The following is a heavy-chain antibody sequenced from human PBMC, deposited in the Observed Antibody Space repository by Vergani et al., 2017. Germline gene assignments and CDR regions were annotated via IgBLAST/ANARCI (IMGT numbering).Heavy chain of an antibody. J-gene: IGHJ4*02. V-gene: IGHV4-61*02. CDR1: GGSINSHNYY. Sequence: QVQLQESGPGLVKPSQTLSLTCTVSGGSINSHNYYWSWIRQPAGKGLEWIGRIHTSGSTNYNPSLKSRVTMSEDTSKNQFSLNLTSVTPADTTVYFCARGSCLGGSCYKPLFDYWRQGILVTVSS. D-gene: IGHD2-15*01. CDR3: ARGSCLGGSCYKPLFDY. CDR2: IHTSGST.